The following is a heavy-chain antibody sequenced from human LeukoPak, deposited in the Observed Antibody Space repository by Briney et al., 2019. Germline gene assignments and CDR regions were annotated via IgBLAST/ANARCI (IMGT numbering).Heavy chain of an antibody. D-gene: IGHD1-26*01. CDR2: ISTGSSYI. CDR1: GFTFSSYS. CDR3: ARGYDGSFLDY. J-gene: IGHJ4*02. V-gene: IGHV3-21*01. Sequence: GGSLRLSXAASGFTFSSYSMNWVRQAPGKGLEWVSSISTGSSYIYYADSLKGRFTISRDNAKNSLYLQMNSLRAEDTAVYYCARGYDGSFLDYWGQGTLVTVSS.